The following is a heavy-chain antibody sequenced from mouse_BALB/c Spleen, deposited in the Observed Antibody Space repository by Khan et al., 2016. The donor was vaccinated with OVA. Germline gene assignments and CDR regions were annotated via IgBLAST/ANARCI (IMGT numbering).Heavy chain of an antibody. CDR1: GYSITSGYR. V-gene: IGHV3-6*02. J-gene: IGHJ1*01. CDR3: ARGGAVVPYWYFDV. CDR2: ISYDGSN. Sequence: VQLQESGPGLVKPSQSLSLTCSVTGYSITSGYRWNWIRQFPGNKLEWMGCISYDGSNDYNPSLKNRISITRDTSKNQFFLRLNSVTTEDTGTXYCARGGAVVPYWYFDVWGAGTTVTVSS. D-gene: IGHD6-1*01.